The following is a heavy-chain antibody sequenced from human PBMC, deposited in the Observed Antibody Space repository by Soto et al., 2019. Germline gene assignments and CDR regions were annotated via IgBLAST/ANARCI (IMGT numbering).Heavy chain of an antibody. D-gene: IGHD2-15*01. J-gene: IGHJ3*01. Sequence: GGSLRLSCAASGFDFSTYALSWVRQAPGEGLEWVSIISSSGGTTYYADSVKGRFTVSRDNSKNTLYLQMNSLRAEDTATFFCARDKGWRGAFDLWGQGTMVTVSS. CDR3: ARDKGWRGAFDL. CDR2: ISSSGGTT. V-gene: IGHV3-23*01. CDR1: GFDFSTYA.